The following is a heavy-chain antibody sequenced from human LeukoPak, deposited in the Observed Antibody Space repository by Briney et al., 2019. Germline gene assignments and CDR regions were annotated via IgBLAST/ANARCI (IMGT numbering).Heavy chain of an antibody. V-gene: IGHV4-61*02. D-gene: IGHD5-18*01. CDR2: IYTSGST. CDR1: GGSISSGNYY. J-gene: IGHJ3*02. Sequence: SQTLSLTCTVSGGSISSGNYYWSWIRQPAGKGLEWVGRIYTSGSTNYNPSLKSRATISVDTSKNTISLKLSSVTAADTAVFYCARGGYRYGLVGAFDIWGQGTMVTVSS. CDR3: ARGGYRYGLVGAFDI.